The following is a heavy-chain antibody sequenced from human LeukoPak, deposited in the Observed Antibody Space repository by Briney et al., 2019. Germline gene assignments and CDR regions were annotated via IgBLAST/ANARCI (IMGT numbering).Heavy chain of an antibody. D-gene: IGHD3-22*01. Sequence: SQTLSLTCTVSGGSISSGGYYWSWIRQPPGKGLEWIGYIYHSGSTNYNPSLKSRVTISVDTSKNQFSLKLSSVTAADTAVYYCVGAKQWLSFDIWGQGTMVTVSS. CDR1: GGSISSGGYY. J-gene: IGHJ3*02. V-gene: IGHV4-30-2*01. CDR3: VGAKQWLSFDI. CDR2: IYHSGST.